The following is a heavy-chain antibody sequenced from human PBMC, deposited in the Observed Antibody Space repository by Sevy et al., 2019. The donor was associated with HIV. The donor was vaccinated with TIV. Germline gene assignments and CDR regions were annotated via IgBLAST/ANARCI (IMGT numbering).Heavy chain of an antibody. CDR3: AREGGYSINWSPFY. CDR1: GFTFSAHA. V-gene: IGHV3-30-3*01. D-gene: IGHD1-20*01. Sequence: GGSLRLSCAASGFTFSAHAMHWVRQGPGKGLEWVALLSYDGITKYYADSVKGRFTISRDNSKNTLYLQMDSLRTEDTAVYYCAREGGYSINWSPFYWGQGTLVTVSS. CDR2: LSYDGITK. J-gene: IGHJ4*02.